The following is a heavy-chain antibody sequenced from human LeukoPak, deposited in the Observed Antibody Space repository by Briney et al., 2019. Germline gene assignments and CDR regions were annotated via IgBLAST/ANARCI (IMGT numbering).Heavy chain of an antibody. CDR1: GFTFSAYG. Sequence: GGSLRLSCAASGFTFSAYGMHWVRQAPGKGLEWVAVIWFDGSNKYYADSVKGRFTISRDNSKNTLYLQMNSLRAEDTAVYYCAKDRVVVVTATRDAFDIWGQGTMVTVSS. CDR2: IWFDGSNK. V-gene: IGHV3-33*06. J-gene: IGHJ3*02. CDR3: AKDRVVVVTATRDAFDI. D-gene: IGHD2-21*02.